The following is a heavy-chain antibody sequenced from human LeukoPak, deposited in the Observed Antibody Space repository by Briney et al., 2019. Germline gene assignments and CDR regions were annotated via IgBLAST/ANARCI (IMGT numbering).Heavy chain of an antibody. CDR2: VNLQGST. J-gene: IGHJ3*02. CDR3: ASLPEDCSGGSCYPVVAFDI. Sequence: SETLSLTCGVSGGSISNTNWWTWVRQPPGKGLEWIGEVNLQGSTNYNPSLKSRVAISVDKSENHISLKLTSVTAADTAVYYCASLPEDCSGGSCYPVVAFDIWGQGTMVTVSS. D-gene: IGHD2-15*01. CDR1: GGSISNTNW. V-gene: IGHV4-4*02.